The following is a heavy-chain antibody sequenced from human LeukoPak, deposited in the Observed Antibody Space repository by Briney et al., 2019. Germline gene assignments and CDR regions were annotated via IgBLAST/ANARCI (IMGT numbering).Heavy chain of an antibody. V-gene: IGHV4-39*01. D-gene: IGHD3-22*01. CDR3: AGYYYDSSGYFG. CDR2: ISYGGST. Sequence: SATLSLTCTLSRLSIRGVGYYSGWIRHPPGKCMEWIGSISYGGSTYYNPSLKSRVFIYVDMSKNQVSLKLSSVTAADTALYYCAGYYYDSSGYFGCGQGTLVTVSS. CDR1: RLSIRGVGYY. J-gene: IGHJ4*02.